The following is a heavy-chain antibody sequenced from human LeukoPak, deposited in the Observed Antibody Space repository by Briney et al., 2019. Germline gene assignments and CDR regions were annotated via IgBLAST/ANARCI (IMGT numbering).Heavy chain of an antibody. CDR3: ARGDFYRYYFDY. J-gene: IGHJ4*02. CDR2: IYTSGST. Sequence: NPSETLSLTCTVSNGSISSYYWSWIRQPPGEGLEWIGYIYTSGSTNYNPSLKSRVTISLDTSNNQFSLKLSSVTAADTAVYYCARGDFYRYYFDYWGQGTQVTVSS. V-gene: IGHV4-4*09. CDR1: NGSISSYY. D-gene: IGHD2/OR15-2a*01.